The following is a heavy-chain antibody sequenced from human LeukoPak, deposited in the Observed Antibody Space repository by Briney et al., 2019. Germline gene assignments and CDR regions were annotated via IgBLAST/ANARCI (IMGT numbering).Heavy chain of an antibody. CDR3: ATGLGDIAVAPVRMDV. V-gene: IGHV1-24*01. CDR2: FDPEDGET. CDR1: GYTLTELS. D-gene: IGHD6-19*01. J-gene: IGHJ6*02. Sequence: ASVKVSCKVSGYTLTELSMHWLRQAPGKGLEWMGGFDPEDGETIYAQKFQGRVTMTEDTSTDTAYMELSSLRSEDTAVYYCATGLGDIAVAPVRMDVWGQGTTVTVSS.